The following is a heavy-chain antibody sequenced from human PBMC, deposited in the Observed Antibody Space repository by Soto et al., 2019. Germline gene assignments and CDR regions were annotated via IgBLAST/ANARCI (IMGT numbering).Heavy chain of an antibody. CDR3: ARGYDYDSSGYFGFDY. CDR1: GGSISSGGYS. D-gene: IGHD3-22*01. J-gene: IGHJ4*02. V-gene: IGHV4-30-2*01. CDR2: IYHSGST. Sequence: QLQLQESGSGLVKPSQTLSLTCAVSGGSISSGGYSWSWIRQPPGKGLEWIGYIYHSGSTYYNPSLKSRVTISVDRSKNQFSLKLSSVTAADTAVYYCARGYDYDSSGYFGFDYWGQGTLVTVSS.